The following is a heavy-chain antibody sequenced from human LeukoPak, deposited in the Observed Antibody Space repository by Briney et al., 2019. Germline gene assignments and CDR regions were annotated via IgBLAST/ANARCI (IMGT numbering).Heavy chain of an antibody. CDR3: ARLCSSSSDYYYYYMDV. Sequence: ASVKVSCKASGYTFTGYYMHWVRQAPGQGLEWMGWINPNSGGTNYAQKFQGWVTMTRDTSTSTAYMELRSLRSDDTAVYYCARLCSSSSDYYYYYMDVWGKGTTVTVSS. CDR1: GYTFTGYY. V-gene: IGHV1-2*04. D-gene: IGHD6-6*01. J-gene: IGHJ6*03. CDR2: INPNSGGT.